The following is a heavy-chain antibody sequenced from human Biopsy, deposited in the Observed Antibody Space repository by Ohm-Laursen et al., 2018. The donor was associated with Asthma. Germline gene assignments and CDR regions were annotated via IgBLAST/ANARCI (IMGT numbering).Heavy chain of an antibody. CDR3: AKDKRYSGSYFDY. J-gene: IGHJ4*02. V-gene: IGHV3-23*01. CDR1: GFTFSSYA. Sequence: SLRPSCAASGFTFSSYAISWVRQAPGKGLEWVSAISGSGGSTYYADSVKGRFTISRDNSKNTLYLQMNSLRAEDTAVYYCAKDKRYSGSYFDYWGQGTLVTVSS. CDR2: ISGSGGST. D-gene: IGHD1-26*01.